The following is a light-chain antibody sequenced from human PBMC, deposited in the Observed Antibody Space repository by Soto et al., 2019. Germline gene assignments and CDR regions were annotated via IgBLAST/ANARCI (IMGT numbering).Light chain of an antibody. CDR1: QNVGRNY. CDR2: AAS. V-gene: IGKV3-20*01. Sequence: EIVLTQSPGTLSLSPGERATLSCRASQNVGRNYVAWYQQKPGQAPRLLIFAASGRVTGIPDRFSGSGSGTDFTLTITRLEPEDFALYICQQYGSSPPYTFGQGITLEIK. J-gene: IGKJ2*01. CDR3: QQYGSSPPYT.